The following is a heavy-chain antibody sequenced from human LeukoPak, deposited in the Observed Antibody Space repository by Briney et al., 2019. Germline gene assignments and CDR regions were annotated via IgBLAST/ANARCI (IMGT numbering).Heavy chain of an antibody. J-gene: IGHJ4*02. CDR2: ISYDGSNK. CDR1: GFPFSSYA. Sequence: PGRSLRLSCAASGFPFSSYAMHWVRQAPGKGLEWVAVISYDGSNKYYADFVKGRFTISRDNSKNTLYLQMNSLRAEDTAVYYCARGLGGAVSLYYYDSSGSVDYWGQGTLVTVSS. CDR3: ARGLGGAVSLYYYDSSGSVDY. V-gene: IGHV3-30*04. D-gene: IGHD3-22*01.